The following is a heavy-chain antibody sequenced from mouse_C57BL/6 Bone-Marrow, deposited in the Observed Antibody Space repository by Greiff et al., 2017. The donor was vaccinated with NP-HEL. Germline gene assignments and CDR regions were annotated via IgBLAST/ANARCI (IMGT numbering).Heavy chain of an antibody. J-gene: IGHJ2*01. CDR1: GYTFTSYW. D-gene: IGHD1-1*01. CDR3: AREAYGSSYFDY. V-gene: IGHV1-64*01. CDR2: IHPNSGST. Sequence: QVHVKQPGAELVKPGASVKLSCKASGYTFTSYWMHWVKQRPGQGLEWIGMIHPNSGSTNYNEKFKSKATLTVDKSSSTAYMQLSSLTSEDSAVYYCAREAYGSSYFDYWGQGTTLTVSS.